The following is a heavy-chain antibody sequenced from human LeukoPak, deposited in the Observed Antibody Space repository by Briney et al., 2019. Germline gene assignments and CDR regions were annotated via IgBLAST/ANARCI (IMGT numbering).Heavy chain of an antibody. D-gene: IGHD1-26*01. CDR3: AKRQVDYYYYYMDV. CDR2: ISGSGGST. V-gene: IGHV3-23*01. J-gene: IGHJ6*03. Sequence: GWSLSLYRSTSGLTCRSCAMSWVLEASGKGMEWVSAISGSGGSTYYADSVKGRFTISRDNSKNTLYLQMNSLRAEDTAVYYCAKRQVDYYYYYMDVWGKGTTVTVSS. CDR1: GLTCRSCA.